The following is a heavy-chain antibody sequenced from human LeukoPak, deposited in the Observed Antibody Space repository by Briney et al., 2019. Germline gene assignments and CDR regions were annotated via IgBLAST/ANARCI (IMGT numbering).Heavy chain of an antibody. V-gene: IGHV1-8*01. CDR2: MNPNSGNT. J-gene: IGHJ6*02. CDR3: ARGPTYYDILTGYPPPHGMDV. CDR1: GYTFTSYD. Sequence: ASVKVSCKASGYTFTSYDINWVRQAPGQGLEWMGWMNPNSGNTGYAQKFQGRVTMTRNTSISTAYMELSSLRSEDTAVYYCARGPTYYDILTGYPPPHGMDVWGQGTTVTVSS. D-gene: IGHD3-9*01.